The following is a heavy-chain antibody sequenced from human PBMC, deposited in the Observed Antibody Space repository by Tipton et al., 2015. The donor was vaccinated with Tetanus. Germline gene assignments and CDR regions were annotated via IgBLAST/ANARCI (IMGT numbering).Heavy chain of an antibody. CDR2: INPSGGST. V-gene: IGHV1-46*01. CDR1: GYTFTSYY. J-gene: IGHJ4*02. D-gene: IGHD3-10*01. CDR3: ARVATMVRGVIRDYFDY. Sequence: QVQLVQSGAEVKKPGASVKVSCKASGYTFTSYYMHWVRQAPGQGLEWMGIINPSGGSTSYAQKFQGRVTMTRDTSTSTVYMELSSLRSEDTAVYYCARVATMVRGVIRDYFDYWGRGTLVTVSS.